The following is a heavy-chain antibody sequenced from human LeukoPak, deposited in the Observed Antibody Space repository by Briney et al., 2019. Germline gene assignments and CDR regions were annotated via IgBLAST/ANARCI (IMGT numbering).Heavy chain of an antibody. D-gene: IGHD1-26*01. CDR1: GFTFSSYS. V-gene: IGHV3-21*04. Sequence: GSLRLSCAASGFTFSSYSMNWVRQAPGKGLEWVSFISSSRSYIYYADSVKGRFTISRDNAKNSLYLQMNSLRSEDTALYYCAKDMGHVGVALDWGQGTLVTVSS. CDR3: AKDMGHVGVALD. J-gene: IGHJ4*02. CDR2: ISSSRSYI.